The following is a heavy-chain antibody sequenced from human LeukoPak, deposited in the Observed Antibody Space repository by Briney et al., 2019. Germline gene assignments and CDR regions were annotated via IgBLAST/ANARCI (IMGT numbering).Heavy chain of an antibody. J-gene: IGHJ4*02. CDR1: GYTFTSYG. D-gene: IGHD3-9*01. Sequence: ASVKVSCKASGYTFTSYGISWVRQAPGQGLEWMGWISAYNGNKNYAQKLQGRVTMTTDTSTSTAYMELRSLRSDDTAVYYCARDSYYDILTHLDYWGQGTLVTVSS. CDR3: ARDSYYDILTHLDY. CDR2: ISAYNGNK. V-gene: IGHV1-18*04.